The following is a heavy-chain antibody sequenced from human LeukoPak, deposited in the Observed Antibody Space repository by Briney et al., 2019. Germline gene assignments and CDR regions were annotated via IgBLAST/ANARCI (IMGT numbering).Heavy chain of an antibody. CDR2: ISSSSSTI. CDR1: GFIFSDYW. V-gene: IGHV3-48*02. CDR3: ARDYGGNSDFLY. J-gene: IGHJ4*02. Sequence: GGSLRLSCVASGFIFSDYWMSWVRQAPGKGLEWVSYISSSSSTIYYADSVKGRFTISRDNAKNSLYLQMNSLRDEDTAVYYCARDYGGNSDFLYWGQGTLVTVSS. D-gene: IGHD4-23*01.